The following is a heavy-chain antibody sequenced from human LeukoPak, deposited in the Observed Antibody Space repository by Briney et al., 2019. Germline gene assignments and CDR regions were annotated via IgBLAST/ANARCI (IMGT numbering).Heavy chain of an antibody. Sequence: SETLSLTCTVSGGSMSSSSYYWGWIRQPPGKGLEWIGSMYYSGSTYYNPSLKSRVTISVDTSKNQFSLKLSSVTAADTAVYFCARHVYSSSWIYYYYYTDVWGKGTTVTVSS. CDR2: MYYSGST. V-gene: IGHV4-39*01. CDR1: GGSMSSSSYY. CDR3: ARHVYSSSWIYYYYYTDV. J-gene: IGHJ6*03. D-gene: IGHD6-13*01.